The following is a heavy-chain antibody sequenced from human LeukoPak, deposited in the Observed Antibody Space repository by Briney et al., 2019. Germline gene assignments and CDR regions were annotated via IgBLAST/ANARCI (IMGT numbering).Heavy chain of an antibody. CDR3: AKNGRRAASSGWYEGDYYFDY. CDR2: ISGNGGST. V-gene: IGHV3-43*02. CDR1: GFTFDDYA. J-gene: IGHJ4*02. Sequence: GGSLRLSCAASGFTFDDYAMHWVRQAPGKGLEWVSLISGNGGSTYYADSVKGRFTISRDNSKNSLYLQMNSLRTEDTALYYCAKNGRRAASSGWYEGDYYFDYWGQGTLVTVSS. D-gene: IGHD6-19*01.